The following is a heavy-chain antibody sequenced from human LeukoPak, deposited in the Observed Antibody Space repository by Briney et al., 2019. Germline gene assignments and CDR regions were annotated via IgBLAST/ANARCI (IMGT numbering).Heavy chain of an antibody. J-gene: IGHJ4*02. CDR1: GGTFSSYA. V-gene: IGHV1-69*04. CDR3: ARAYSGNLEFDY. Sequence: SVKVSCKASGGTFSSYAISWVRQAPGQGLEWMGRIIPIFGIANYAQKFQGRVTITADKSTSTAYMELSSLRSEDTAVYYCARAYSGNLEFDYWGQGTLVTVSS. CDR2: IIPIFGIA. D-gene: IGHD1-26*01.